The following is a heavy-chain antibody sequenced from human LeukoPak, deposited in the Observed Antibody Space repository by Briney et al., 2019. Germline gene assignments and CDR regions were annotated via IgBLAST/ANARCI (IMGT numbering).Heavy chain of an antibody. Sequence: PGGSLRLSCAASGLTFSSYSMNWVRQAPGKGLEWVSSISSSSSYIYYADSVKSRFTISRDNAKNSLYLQMNSLRAEDTAVYYCAREDGSGSPYYYCGMDVWGQGTTVTVSS. J-gene: IGHJ6*02. CDR1: GLTFSSYS. CDR3: AREDGSGSPYYYCGMDV. V-gene: IGHV3-21*01. D-gene: IGHD3-10*01. CDR2: ISSSSSYI.